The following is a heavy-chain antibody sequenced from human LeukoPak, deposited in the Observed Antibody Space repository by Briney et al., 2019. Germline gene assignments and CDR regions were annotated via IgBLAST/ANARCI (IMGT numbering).Heavy chain of an antibody. V-gene: IGHV3-9*01. D-gene: IGHD4-17*01. CDR2: ISWNSGSI. Sequence: GRSLRLSCAASGFTFDDYGMHWVRQAPGKGLEWVSGISWNSGSIGYADSVKGRFTISRDNAKNSLYLQMNSLRAEDTALYYCAKDIQMTTVTGGWFDPWGQGTLVTVSS. CDR1: GFTFDDYG. J-gene: IGHJ5*02. CDR3: AKDIQMTTVTGGWFDP.